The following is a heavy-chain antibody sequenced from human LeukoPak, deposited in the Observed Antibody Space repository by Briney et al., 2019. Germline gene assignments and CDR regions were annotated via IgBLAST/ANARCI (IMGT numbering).Heavy chain of an antibody. Sequence: PGGSLRLSCATSGFTFSSYPMNCVRQAPGMRLEWDSYISTSSGIISYADSVKGRFTISRDNAKNSLYLQMNNLRAEDTAVYYCARSLGYCSGGSCYSLDYFDYWGQGTVVSVSS. D-gene: IGHD2-15*01. V-gene: IGHV3-48*01. J-gene: IGHJ4*02. CDR1: GFTFSSYP. CDR2: ISTSSGII. CDR3: ARSLGYCSGGSCYSLDYFDY.